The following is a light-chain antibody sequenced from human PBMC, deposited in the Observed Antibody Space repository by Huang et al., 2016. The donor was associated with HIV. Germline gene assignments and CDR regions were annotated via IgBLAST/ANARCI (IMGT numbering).Light chain of an antibody. V-gene: IGKV3-15*01. Sequence: EILLTQSPATLSVSPGARVPLSCRASQTVSEHLAWFQQRPGQAPKLLIYGASNRATGIPPRFSGRGSGTEFGLTITNLQSEDFAVYFCHQYYTLPRTFGQGTKVEI. CDR3: HQYYTLPRT. J-gene: IGKJ1*01. CDR2: GAS. CDR1: QTVSEH.